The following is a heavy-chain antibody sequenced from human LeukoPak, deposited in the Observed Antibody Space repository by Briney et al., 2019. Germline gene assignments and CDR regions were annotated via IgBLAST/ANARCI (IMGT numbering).Heavy chain of an antibody. CDR2: IYHSGST. V-gene: IGHV4-30-2*01. CDR1: GGSISSGGYY. CDR3: ARAPTGDTPPLVDY. J-gene: IGHJ4*02. Sequence: SETLSLTCTVSGGSISSGGYYWSWIRQPPGKGLEWIGYIYHSGSTYYNPSLKSRVTISVDRSKNQFSLKLSSVTAADTAVYYCARAPTGDTPPLVDYWGQGTLVTVSS. D-gene: IGHD7-27*01.